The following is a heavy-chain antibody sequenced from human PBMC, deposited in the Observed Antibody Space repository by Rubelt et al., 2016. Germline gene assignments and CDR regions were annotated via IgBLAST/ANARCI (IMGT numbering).Heavy chain of an antibody. CDR1: NGSISNSGW. CDR2: IYHSGMT. D-gene: IGHD1/OR15-1a*01. V-gene: IGHV4-4*02. J-gene: IGHJ4*02. Sequence: QVHLQESGPGLVKPSGTFSLTCAVSNGSISNSGWWSWVRQPPGKGLEWIGEIYHSGMTNYNASLEYRVIMSIDKSKNQLSLKFNSVTAADTAVYYCAHEQTDGGFDSWGQGTLGTVSS. CDR3: AHEQTDGGFDS.